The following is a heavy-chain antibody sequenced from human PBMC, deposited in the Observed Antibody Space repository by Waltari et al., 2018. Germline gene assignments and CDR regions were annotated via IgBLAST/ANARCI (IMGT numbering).Heavy chain of an antibody. CDR2: VLSSDTT. D-gene: IGHD2-15*01. V-gene: IGHV4-4*01. CDR3: ARDRGRGLYLDT. Sequence: WSWARPAQGNGLEWKGQVLSSDTTNYHPPFASLVTISLDTPTHQFALKMTTATAADTALYCCARDRGRGLYLDTWGQGILVTVSP. J-gene: IGHJ4*02.